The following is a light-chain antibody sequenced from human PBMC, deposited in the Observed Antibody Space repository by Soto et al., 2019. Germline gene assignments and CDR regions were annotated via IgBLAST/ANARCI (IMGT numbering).Light chain of an antibody. J-gene: IGKJ4*01. CDR2: STS. CDR3: QPANSFPLT. CDR1: QDVSSW. Sequence: DIQVTQSPSSVSASVGDRVTITCRTSQDVSSWLAWYQQKPGKAPEILIYSTSTLQTGVPSRFSGSGSGTDFTLTISSLQPEDFATYYCQPANSFPLTFGGGTKVEI. V-gene: IGKV1-12*01.